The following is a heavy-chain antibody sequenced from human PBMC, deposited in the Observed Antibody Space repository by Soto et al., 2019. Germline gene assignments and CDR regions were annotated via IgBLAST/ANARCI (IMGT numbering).Heavy chain of an antibody. J-gene: IGHJ5*01. D-gene: IGHD2-2*02. CDR2: INVYNGET. CDR3: AREGATRRPSRPAIGWLES. V-gene: IGHV1-2*02. Sequence: ASVKVSCKASGYTFSGYHMHWVRQAPGQGLEWMGWINVYNGETNIAQKFQGRVAMTRDTSITTAYVELSRLRFDDTAVYFCAREGATRRPSRPAIGWLESRGQRSLGTVGS. CDR1: GYTFSGYH.